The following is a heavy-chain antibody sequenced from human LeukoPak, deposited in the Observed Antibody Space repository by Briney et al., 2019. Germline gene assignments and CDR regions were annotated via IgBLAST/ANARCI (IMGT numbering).Heavy chain of an antibody. CDR3: ASGLAVAGLIDY. CDR2: ISSSVSII. V-gene: IGHV3-48*02. J-gene: IGHJ4*02. D-gene: IGHD6-19*01. Sequence: PGGSLRLSCAASGFTFSSYSMNWVRQAPGKGLEWVSYISSSVSIIYYADSVKGRFTISRDNAKNSLYLQMNSLRDEDTAVYYCASGLAVAGLIDYWGQGTLVTVSS. CDR1: GFTFSSYS.